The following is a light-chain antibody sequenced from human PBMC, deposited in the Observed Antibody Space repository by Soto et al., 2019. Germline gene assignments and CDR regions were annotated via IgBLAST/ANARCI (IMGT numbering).Light chain of an antibody. Sequence: EIVMTQSPATLSVSPGERATLSCRASPSVSSNLAWYQQKPGQAPRLLIYDASTRATGIPARFSGSGSGTEFTLTISSLQSEDFAVYYCQQYNNWPLTCGGGTNVEIK. CDR3: QQYNNWPLT. V-gene: IGKV3-15*01. CDR1: PSVSSN. J-gene: IGKJ4*02. CDR2: DAS.